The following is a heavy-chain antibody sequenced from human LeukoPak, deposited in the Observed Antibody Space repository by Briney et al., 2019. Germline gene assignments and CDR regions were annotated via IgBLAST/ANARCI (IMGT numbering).Heavy chain of an antibody. V-gene: IGHV3-23*01. Sequence: GGSLRLSCAASGFTLSSYAMSWVRQAPGKGLEWVSAISGSGRGTYYSDSVKGRFTISRDNSKNTLHLQMNSLRAEDTAVYYCAKDPTYYYDSSGYYFDYWGQGTLVTVPS. D-gene: IGHD3-22*01. CDR2: ISGSGRGT. CDR3: AKDPTYYYDSSGYYFDY. CDR1: GFTLSSYA. J-gene: IGHJ4*02.